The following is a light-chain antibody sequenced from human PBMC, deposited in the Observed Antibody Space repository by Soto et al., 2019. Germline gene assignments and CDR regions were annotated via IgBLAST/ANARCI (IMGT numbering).Light chain of an antibody. Sequence: EIVLTQSPATLSLSPGERATLSCRASRRFSSTNLGWYQQQPGRPPRLLMSGTSNRATGTPDRFSGSGSGTDFTLTISRLEPEDFAVYYCQQYGSPPITFGQGTRLEIK. CDR1: RRFSSTN. CDR2: GTS. CDR3: QQYGSPPIT. V-gene: IGKV3-20*01. J-gene: IGKJ5*01.